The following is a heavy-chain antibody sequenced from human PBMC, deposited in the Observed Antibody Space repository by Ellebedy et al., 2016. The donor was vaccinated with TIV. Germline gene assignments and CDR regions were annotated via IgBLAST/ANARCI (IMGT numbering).Heavy chain of an antibody. V-gene: IGHV1-69*04. CDR1: GGTFSSYA. CDR3: ARVSPAATYYYYYGMDV. D-gene: IGHD2-2*01. CDR2: IIPILGIA. J-gene: IGHJ6*02. Sequence: SVKVSCXASGGTFSSYAISWVRQAPGQGLEWMGRIIPILGIANYAQKFQGRVTITADKSTSTAYMELSSLRSEDTAVYYCARVSPAATYYYYYGMDVWGQGTTVTVSS.